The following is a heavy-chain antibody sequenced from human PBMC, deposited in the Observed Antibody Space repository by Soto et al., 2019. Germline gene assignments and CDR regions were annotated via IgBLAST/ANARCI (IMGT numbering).Heavy chain of an antibody. CDR2: ISAYNGNT. J-gene: IGHJ3*02. V-gene: IGHV1-18*01. D-gene: IGHD3-9*01. CDR3: ARDILELLYFDWLLLDAFDI. Sequence: QVQLVQSGAEVKKPGASVKVSCKASGYTFTSYGISWVRQAPGQGLEWMGWISAYNGNTNYAQKLQGRVTMTTDTSTSTAYMELSSLRSDDTAVYYCARDILELLYFDWLLLDAFDIWGQGTMVTVSS. CDR1: GYTFTSYG.